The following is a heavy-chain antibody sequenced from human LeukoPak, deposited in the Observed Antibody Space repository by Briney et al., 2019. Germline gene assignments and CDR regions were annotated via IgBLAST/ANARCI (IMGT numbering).Heavy chain of an antibody. D-gene: IGHD6-6*01. J-gene: IGHJ4*02. CDR2: INPNSGGT. Sequence: ASVKVSCKASGYTFTGYYMHWVRQAPGQGLEWMGWINPNSGGTNYAQKFQGRVTMTRDTSISTVYMELSSLRSEDTAVYYCARAVGSSAEFDYWGQGTLVTVSS. CDR3: ARAVGSSAEFDY. V-gene: IGHV1-2*02. CDR1: GYTFTGYY.